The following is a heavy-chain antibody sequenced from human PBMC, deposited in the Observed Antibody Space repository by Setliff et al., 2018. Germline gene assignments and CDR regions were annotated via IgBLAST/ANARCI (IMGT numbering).Heavy chain of an antibody. CDR1: GYTFTGYY. V-gene: IGHV1-69*10. Sequence: GASVKVSCKASGYTFTGYYMHWVRQAPGQGLEWMGGIIPILGIANYAQKFQGRVTITADESTSTAYMELSRLRSEDTAVYYCARDEYGSGSYPPDYWGQGTLVTVSS. CDR2: IIPILGIA. D-gene: IGHD3-10*01. J-gene: IGHJ4*02. CDR3: ARDEYGSGSYPPDY.